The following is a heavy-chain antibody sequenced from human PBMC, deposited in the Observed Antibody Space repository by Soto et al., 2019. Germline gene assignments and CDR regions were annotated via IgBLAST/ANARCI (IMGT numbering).Heavy chain of an antibody. CDR1: GFTFINYA. Sequence: EVQLLESGGGLVQPGGSLRLSCAASGFTFINYAMSWVRQAPGKGLEWVSTIGGGDGSTYYADSVKGRFTISRDNSNSALSLQMNSLRVGDTAIYYCAKGILVKPPGTRTFDIWGQGTMVIVSS. D-gene: IGHD6-13*01. CDR3: AKGILVKPPGTRTFDI. J-gene: IGHJ3*02. V-gene: IGHV3-23*01. CDR2: IGGGDGST.